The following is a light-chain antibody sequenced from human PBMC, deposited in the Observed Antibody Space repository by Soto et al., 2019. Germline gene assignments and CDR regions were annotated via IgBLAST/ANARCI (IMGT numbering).Light chain of an antibody. V-gene: IGKV1-5*01. CDR3: QQYNNWRFT. CDR2: DAS. CDR1: ESVSSS. Sequence: DIRMTQSPSTLSAVVGDRVTITCRASESVSSSVAWYQQEPGKAPKLLIYDASTLESGVPSRFSGSGFGTEFTLTINSLQPDDFAVYYCQQYNNWRFTFGPGTKVDIK. J-gene: IGKJ3*01.